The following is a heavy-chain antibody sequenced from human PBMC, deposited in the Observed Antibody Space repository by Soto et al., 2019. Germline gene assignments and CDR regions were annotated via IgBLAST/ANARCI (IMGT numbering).Heavy chain of an antibody. CDR1: GGSFSGYY. V-gene: IGHV4-34*01. J-gene: IGHJ5*02. Sequence: QVQLQQWGAGLLKPSETLSLTCAVYGGSFSGYYWSWIRQPPGKGLEWIGEINHSGSTNYNPSLKGRVTISVDTSKNQITLKLSSVTAADTAVYYCARGPSMGWFDPWGQGTLVTVSS. CDR3: ARGPSMGWFDP. D-gene: IGHD3-10*01. CDR2: INHSGST.